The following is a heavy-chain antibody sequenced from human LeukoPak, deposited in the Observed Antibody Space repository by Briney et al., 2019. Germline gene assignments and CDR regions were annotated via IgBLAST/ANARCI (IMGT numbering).Heavy chain of an antibody. CDR1: GFTVTDNY. CDR3: AKDNYYDSSGRDY. Sequence: GGSLRLSCAASGFTVTDNYMNWVRQSSGKGLEWVSVIYGGGDTNYADSVKGRFIISRDTSKNTLYLQMNSLRAEDTAVYYCAKDNYYDSSGRDYWGQGTLVTVSS. V-gene: IGHV3-53*01. J-gene: IGHJ4*02. CDR2: IYGGGDT. D-gene: IGHD3-22*01.